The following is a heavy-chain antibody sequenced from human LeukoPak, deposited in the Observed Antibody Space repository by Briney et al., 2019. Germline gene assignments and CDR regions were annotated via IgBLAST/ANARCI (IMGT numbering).Heavy chain of an antibody. CDR3: ARVGSRLRYFDWLSRPRGWFDP. J-gene: IGHJ5*02. CDR2: INPKSGGT. CDR1: GYTFTGYY. V-gene: IGHV1-2*02. D-gene: IGHD3-9*01. Sequence: ASVKVSCKASGYTFTGYYMHWVRQAPGQGLEWMGWINPKSGGTNYAQKFQGRVTMTRNTSISTAYMELSSLRSEDTAVYYCARVGSRLRYFDWLSRPRGWFDPWGQGTLVTVSS.